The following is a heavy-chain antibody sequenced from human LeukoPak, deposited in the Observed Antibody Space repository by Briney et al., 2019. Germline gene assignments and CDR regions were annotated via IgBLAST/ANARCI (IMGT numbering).Heavy chain of an antibody. D-gene: IGHD2-21*02. J-gene: IGHJ4*02. CDR2: INHSGST. Sequence: SETLSLTRAVFGGSFSGYYWSWIRQPPGKGLEWIGEINHSGSTNYNPSLKSRVTISVDTSKNQFSLKLSSVTAADTAVYYCARGLSAIVHWGQGTLVTVSS. CDR3: ARGLSAIVH. V-gene: IGHV4-34*01. CDR1: GGSFSGYY.